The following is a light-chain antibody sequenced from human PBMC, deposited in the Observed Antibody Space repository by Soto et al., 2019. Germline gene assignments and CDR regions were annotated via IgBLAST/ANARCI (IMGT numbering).Light chain of an antibody. CDR2: EGS. V-gene: IGLV2-23*01. CDR1: SSDVGRYNL. CDR3: FSYAGSSTV. J-gene: IGLJ2*01. Sequence: QSALTQPASVSGSPGQSITISCTGTSSDVGRYNLVSWYQQHPGKAPKVMIYEGSNRPTGVSNRFSGSKSGNTASLTISGLQAEDDADYYCFSYAGSSTVFGGGTKLTVL.